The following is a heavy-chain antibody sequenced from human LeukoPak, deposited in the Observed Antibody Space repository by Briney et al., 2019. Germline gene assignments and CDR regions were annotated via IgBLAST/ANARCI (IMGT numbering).Heavy chain of an antibody. CDR2: IIPIFGTA. Sequence: SVRVPCTASVDTFSSYAICWVRQAPGQGRECIGGIIPIFGTANYPQKCQGRVTITADESTSTAYMELSSLRSEDTAVYYCAMGAVLRFLEWSTEPDYYYYGMDVWGQGTTVTVSS. V-gene: IGHV1-69*13. CDR1: VDTFSSYA. CDR3: AMGAVLRFLEWSTEPDYYYYGMDV. D-gene: IGHD3-3*01. J-gene: IGHJ6*02.